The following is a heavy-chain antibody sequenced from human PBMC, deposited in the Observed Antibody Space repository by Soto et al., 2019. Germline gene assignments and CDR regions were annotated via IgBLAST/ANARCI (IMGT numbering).Heavy chain of an antibody. CDR3: AKVLGYDFWCGYGATTGYYYYGMDV. CDR1: GFTFSSYG. V-gene: IGHV3-30*18. CDR2: ISYDGSNK. D-gene: IGHD3-3*01. Sequence: TGGSLRLSCAASGFTFSSYGMHWVRQAPGKGLEWVAVISYDGSNKYYADSVKGRFTISRDNSKNTLYLQMNSLRAEDTAVYYCAKVLGYDFWCGYGATTGYYYYGMDVWGQGTTVTVSS. J-gene: IGHJ6*02.